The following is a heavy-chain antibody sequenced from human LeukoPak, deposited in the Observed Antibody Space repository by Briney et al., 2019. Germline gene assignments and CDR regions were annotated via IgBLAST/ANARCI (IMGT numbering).Heavy chain of an antibody. CDR3: ARGLRNWNDP. CDR1: GGSISSGDYY. D-gene: IGHD4-17*01. V-gene: IGHV4-30-4*01. Sequence: MPSETLSLTCTVSGGSISSGDYYWSWIRQPPGKGLGWIGYIYYSGSTYYNPSLKSRVTISVDTSKNQFSLKLSSVTAADTAVYYCARGLRNWNDPFGQGTLVTVSS. CDR2: IYYSGST. J-gene: IGHJ5*02.